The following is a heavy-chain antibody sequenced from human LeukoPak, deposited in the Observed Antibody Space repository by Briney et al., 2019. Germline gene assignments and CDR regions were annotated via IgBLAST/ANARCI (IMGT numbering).Heavy chain of an antibody. CDR2: INPNSGGT. J-gene: IGHJ4*02. Sequence: GASVKVSCKVSEYTLTELSMHWVRQAPGQGLEWMGWINPNSGGTNYAQKFQGRVTMTRDTSISTAYMELSRLRSDDTAVYYCARAAYGDYFDYWGQGTLVTVSS. V-gene: IGHV1-2*02. CDR3: ARAAYGDYFDY. CDR1: EYTLTELS. D-gene: IGHD4-17*01.